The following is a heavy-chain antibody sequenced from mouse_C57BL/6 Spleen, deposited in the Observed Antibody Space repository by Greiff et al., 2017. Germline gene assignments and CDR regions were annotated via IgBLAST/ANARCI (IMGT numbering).Heavy chain of an antibody. CDR1: GFTFSDAW. CDR2: IRNKANNHAT. J-gene: IGHJ2*01. V-gene: IGHV6-6*01. D-gene: IGHD1-1*01. CDR3: TRVLYYGSSPYYFDY. Sequence: DVKLVESGGGLVQPGGSMKLSCAASGFTFSDAWMDWVRQSPEKGLEWVAEIRNKANNHATYYAESVKGRFTISRDDSKSSVYLQMNSLRAEDTGIYYCTRVLYYGSSPYYFDYWGQGTTLTVSS.